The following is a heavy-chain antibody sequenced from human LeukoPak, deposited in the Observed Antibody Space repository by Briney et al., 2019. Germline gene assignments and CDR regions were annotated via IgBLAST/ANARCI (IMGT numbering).Heavy chain of an antibody. Sequence: SQTLSLTCTVSGGSISSGGYYWSWIRQHPGKGLEWIGYIYYSGSTYYNPSLKSRVTISVDTSKNQFSLKLSSVTAADTAVYYCARNFHDSSVAFDIWGQGTMLTVSS. CDR2: IYYSGST. J-gene: IGHJ3*02. D-gene: IGHD3-22*01. CDR1: GGSISSGGYY. V-gene: IGHV4-31*03. CDR3: ARNFHDSSVAFDI.